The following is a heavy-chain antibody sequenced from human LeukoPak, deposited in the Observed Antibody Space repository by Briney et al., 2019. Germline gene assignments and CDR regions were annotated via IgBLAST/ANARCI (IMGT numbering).Heavy chain of an antibody. V-gene: IGHV4-34*01. CDR3: ARGYQLPLYYYYYMDV. D-gene: IGHD2-2*01. CDR2: INHSGST. Sequence: SESLSLTCAVYGGSFSGYYWSWIRQPPGKGLEWIGEINHSGSTNYNPSLKSRVTISVDTSKNQFSLKLSSVTAADTAVYYCARGYQLPLYYYYYMDVWGKGTTVTVSS. J-gene: IGHJ6*03. CDR1: GGSFSGYY.